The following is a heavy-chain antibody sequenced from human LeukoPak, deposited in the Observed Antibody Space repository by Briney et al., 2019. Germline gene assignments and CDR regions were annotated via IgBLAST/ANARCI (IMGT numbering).Heavy chain of an antibody. J-gene: IGHJ6*03. V-gene: IGHV3-7*04. CDR1: GFTFSSYW. CDR3: ARAIFGVVGPYYYYYMDV. CDR2: IKQDGSEE. D-gene: IGHD3-3*01. Sequence: GGSLRLSCAASGFTFSSYWMSWVRQAPGKGLEWVANIKQDGSEEYYVDSVKGRFTISRDNAKNSLYLQMNSLRAEDTAVYYCARAIFGVVGPYYYYYMDVWGKGTTVTVSS.